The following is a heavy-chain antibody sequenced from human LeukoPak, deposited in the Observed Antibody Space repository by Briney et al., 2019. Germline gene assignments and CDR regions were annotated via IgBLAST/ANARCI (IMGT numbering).Heavy chain of an antibody. CDR1: GFTFSSYW. Sequence: PGGSLRLSCAASGFTFSSYWMSWVRQAPEKGLEWVANIKQDGSEKYYVDSVKGRFTISRDNAKNSLYLQMNSLRAEDTAVYYCARLYSSSSRAYYYYYYMDVWGKGTTVTVSS. CDR3: ARLYSSSSRAYYYYYYMDV. V-gene: IGHV3-7*01. CDR2: IKQDGSEK. D-gene: IGHD6-6*01. J-gene: IGHJ6*03.